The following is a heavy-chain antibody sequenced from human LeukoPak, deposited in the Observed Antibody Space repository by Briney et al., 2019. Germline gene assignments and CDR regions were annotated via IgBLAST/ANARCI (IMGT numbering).Heavy chain of an antibody. CDR3: ARGSYCSSTSCPWYYYYGMDV. D-gene: IGHD2-2*01. V-gene: IGHV1-18*01. CDR1: GYTFTSYG. J-gene: IGHJ6*02. Sequence: ASVKVSCKASGYTFTSYGISWVRPAPGQGLEWMGWISAYNGNTNYAQKLQGRVTMTTDTSTSTAYMELRSLRSDDTAVYYCARGSYCSSTSCPWYYYYGMDVWGQGTTVTVSS. CDR2: ISAYNGNT.